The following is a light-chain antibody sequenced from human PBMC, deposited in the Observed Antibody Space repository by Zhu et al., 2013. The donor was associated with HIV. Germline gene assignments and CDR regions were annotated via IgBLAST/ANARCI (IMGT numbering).Light chain of an antibody. Sequence: EIVMTQSPATLSVSPGERVTLSCRASQSVSSKLAWYQQKPGQAPRLVIYSASIRATGIPARFSGSGSGTEFTLTISSLQSEDFAVYYCQQYNKWPPVTFGQGTRLEIK. CDR3: QQYNKWPPVT. V-gene: IGKV3-15*01. CDR1: QSVSSK. CDR2: SAS. J-gene: IGKJ5*01.